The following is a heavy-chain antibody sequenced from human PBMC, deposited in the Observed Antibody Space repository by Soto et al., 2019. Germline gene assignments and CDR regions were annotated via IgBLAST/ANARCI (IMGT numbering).Heavy chain of an antibody. V-gene: IGHV4-31*03. CDR3: ARGVLH. CDR1: GGSISSGGYY. J-gene: IGHJ4*01. CDR2: ISSSGST. Sequence: QVQLQESGPGLVQPSQTLSLTCTVSGGSISSGGYYWSWIRQHPGTGLEWFGHISSSGSTYYNTSLKSRVTISVDTSRNQFSLIVNSVTAADTAVYYCARGVLHWGQGTLVTVSS.